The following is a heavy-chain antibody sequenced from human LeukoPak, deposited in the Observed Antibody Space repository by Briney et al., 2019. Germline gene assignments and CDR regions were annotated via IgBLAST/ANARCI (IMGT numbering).Heavy chain of an antibody. CDR3: ARGGNSGAFDI. CDR2: IYTSGST. V-gene: IGHV4-4*07. CDR1: GGSISSYY. Sequence: PSETLSFTCTVSGGSISSYYWSWIRQPAGRGLEWIGRIYTSGSTNYNPSLKSRVTTSVDTSKNQFSLKLSSVTAADTAVYYCARGGNSGAFDIWGQGTMVTVSS. D-gene: IGHD4-23*01. J-gene: IGHJ3*02.